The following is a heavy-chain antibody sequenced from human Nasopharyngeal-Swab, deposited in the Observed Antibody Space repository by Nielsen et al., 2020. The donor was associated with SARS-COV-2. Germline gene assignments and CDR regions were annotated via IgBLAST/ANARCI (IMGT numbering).Heavy chain of an antibody. CDR3: ARGET. CDR1: GFNLGDYY. CDR2: GRVRANSYTA. D-gene: IGHD2-21*01. Sequence: GGSLRLSCVASGFNLGDYYMDWVRQAPGKGLEWLGHGRVRANSYTAEYAASVTDRFTISREESKNLLFLQMNSLKTEDTAVYYCARGETWGQGTMVTVSS. V-gene: IGHV3-72*01. J-gene: IGHJ3*01.